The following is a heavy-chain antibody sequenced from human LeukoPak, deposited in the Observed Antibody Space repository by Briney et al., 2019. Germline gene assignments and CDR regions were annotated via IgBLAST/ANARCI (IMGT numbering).Heavy chain of an antibody. D-gene: IGHD6-19*01. J-gene: IGHJ6*03. Sequence: HPGGSLRLSCAASGFTFSSYSMNWVRQAPGKGLEWVSYISSSSSTIYYADSVKGRFTISRDNSKNTLYLQVNSLRAEDTAVYYCANTRRYSSGNYYYYYMDVWGKGTTVTVSS. CDR1: GFTFSSYS. V-gene: IGHV3-48*01. CDR3: ANTRRYSSGNYYYYYMDV. CDR2: ISSSSSTI.